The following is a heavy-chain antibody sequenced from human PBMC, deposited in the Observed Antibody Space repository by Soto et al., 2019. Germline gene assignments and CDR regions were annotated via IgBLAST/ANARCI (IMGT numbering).Heavy chain of an antibody. CDR1: GFTFNNYA. V-gene: IGHV3-23*01. J-gene: IGHJ4*02. CDR3: AKGRCGSGSLTPRVDF. D-gene: IGHD3-10*01. CDR2: ISGGGVTT. Sequence: EVQLLESGGGLVQPGGSLRLSCAASGFTFNNYAMNWVRQAPGKGLEWVSAISGGGVTTSYADSVKGRFTVSRDGSKNTLYLKMSSLRAEDTALYYCAKGRCGSGSLTPRVDFWGQGTLVTVSS.